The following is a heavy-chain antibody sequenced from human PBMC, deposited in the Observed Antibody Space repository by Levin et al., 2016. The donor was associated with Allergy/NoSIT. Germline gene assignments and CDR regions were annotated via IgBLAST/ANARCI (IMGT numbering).Heavy chain of an antibody. Sequence: WIRQPPGKGLEWVSSISSSSSYIYYADSVKGRFTISRDNSKNTLYLQMNSLRAEDTAVYYCARKWEQWLVRVSGAYGMDVWGQGTTVTVSS. CDR3: ARKWEQWLVRVSGAYGMDV. V-gene: IGHV3-21*04. D-gene: IGHD6-19*01. J-gene: IGHJ6*02. CDR2: ISSSSSYI.